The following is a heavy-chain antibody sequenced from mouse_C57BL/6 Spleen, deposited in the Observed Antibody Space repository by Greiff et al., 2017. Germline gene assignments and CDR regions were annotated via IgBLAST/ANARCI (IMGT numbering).Heavy chain of an antibody. D-gene: IGHD1-1*01. J-gene: IGHJ1*03. Sequence: QVQLQQSGAELVKPGASVKISCKASGYAFSSYWMNWVKQRPGKGVEWIGQIYPGDGDTNYNGKFKGKATLTADKSSSTAYMQLSSLTSEDSAVYCCAREGSYWYFDVWGTGTTVTVSS. V-gene: IGHV1-80*01. CDR1: GYAFSSYW. CDR3: AREGSYWYFDV. CDR2: IYPGDGDT.